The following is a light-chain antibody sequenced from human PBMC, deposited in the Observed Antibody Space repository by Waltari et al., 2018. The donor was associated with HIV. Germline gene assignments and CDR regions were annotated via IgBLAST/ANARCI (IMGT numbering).Light chain of an antibody. CDR3: SSYGGSANLL. Sequence: QSALTQPPSASGSPGQSVTISCTGTSSDISGYTYVSWYQQYPGKAPKLMIYEVSKRPPGVPDRFSGSKSANTASLTVSGLQAEDEADYYCSSYGGSANLLFGGGTKLTVL. CDR1: SSDISGYTY. CDR2: EVS. J-gene: IGLJ2*01. V-gene: IGLV2-8*01.